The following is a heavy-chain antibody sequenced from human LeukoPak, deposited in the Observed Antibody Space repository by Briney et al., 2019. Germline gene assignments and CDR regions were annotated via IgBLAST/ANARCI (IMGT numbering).Heavy chain of an antibody. CDR2: IHTSGST. CDR1: GGSISSYY. CDR3: ARGHVAARPLWFDP. D-gene: IGHD6-6*01. V-gene: IGHV4-4*07. Sequence: SETLSLTCTVSGGSISSYYWSWIRQPAGKGLEWIGRIHTSGSTNYNPSLKSRVTMSVDTSKNQFSLKLSSVTAADTAVYYCARGHVAARPLWFDPWGQGTLVTVSS. J-gene: IGHJ5*02.